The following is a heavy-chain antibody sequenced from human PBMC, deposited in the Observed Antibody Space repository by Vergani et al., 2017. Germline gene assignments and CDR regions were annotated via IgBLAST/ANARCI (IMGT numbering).Heavy chain of an antibody. CDR1: GGSFSGYY. V-gene: IGHV4-34*01. CDR3: ARASSSWHPFDP. D-gene: IGHD6-13*01. CDR2: INHSGST. Sequence: QVQLQQWGAGLLKPSETLSLTCAVYGGSFSGYYWSWIRQPPGKGLGWIGEINHSGSTNYNPSLKSRVTISVDTSKNQFSLKLSSVTAADTAVYYCARASSSWHPFDPWGQGTLVTVSS. J-gene: IGHJ5*02.